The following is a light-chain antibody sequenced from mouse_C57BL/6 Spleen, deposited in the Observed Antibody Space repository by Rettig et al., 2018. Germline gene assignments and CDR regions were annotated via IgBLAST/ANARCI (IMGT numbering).Light chain of an antibody. CDR3: HQWRSYPGT. V-gene: IGKV4-79*01. CDR2: STS. Sequence: HIVLTQSPAIMSASPGEKVTLTCSASSTVSSTYLYWYQQKPGSSPKLWIYSTSNLASGVPARFSGSGSGTSYSLTISSMEAEDAASYCCHQWRSYPGTFGAGTKLELK. J-gene: IGKJ5*01. CDR1: STVSSTY.